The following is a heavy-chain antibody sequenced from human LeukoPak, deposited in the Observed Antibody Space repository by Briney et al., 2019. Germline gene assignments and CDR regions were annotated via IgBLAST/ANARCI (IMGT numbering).Heavy chain of an antibody. Sequence: GGSLRLSCAASGFTFSSYWVSWVRQAPGKGLEWVANIKQDGSEKYYVDSVKGRFTIFRDSAKNSLYLQMSSLRAEDTAVYYCARGGSGSLTDAFDIWGQGTMVTVSS. CDR1: GFTFSSYW. J-gene: IGHJ3*02. CDR2: IKQDGSEK. D-gene: IGHD3-10*01. CDR3: ARGGSGSLTDAFDI. V-gene: IGHV3-7*01.